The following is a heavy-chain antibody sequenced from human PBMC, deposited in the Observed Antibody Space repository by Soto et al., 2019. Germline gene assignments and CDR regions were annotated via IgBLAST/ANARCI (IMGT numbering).Heavy chain of an antibody. V-gene: IGHV4-31*03. CDR1: GGSISSGGYY. CDR2: IYYSGST. CDR3: ARGGSGTGSVYYYYGMDV. J-gene: IGHJ6*02. Sequence: SETLSLTCTVSGGSISSGGYYWSWIRQHPGKGLEWIGYIYYSGSTYYNPSLTSRVTISVDTSKNQFSLKLSSVTAADTAVYYCARGGSGTGSVYYYYGMDVWGQGTTVTVSS. D-gene: IGHD1-1*01.